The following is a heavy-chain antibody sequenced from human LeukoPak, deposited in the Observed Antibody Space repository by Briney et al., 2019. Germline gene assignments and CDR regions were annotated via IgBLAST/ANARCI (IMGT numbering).Heavy chain of an antibody. CDR2: ISYDGSNK. Sequence: PGGSLRLSCAASGFTFSSYAMHWVRQAPGKGLEWVAVISYDGSNKYYADSVKGRFTISRDNSENTLYLQMNSLRAEDTAVYYCAKDRPSNRVSGLRGFDPWGQGTLVTVSS. CDR1: GFTFSSYA. V-gene: IGHV3-30*04. D-gene: IGHD1-14*01. CDR3: AKDRPSNRVSGLRGFDP. J-gene: IGHJ5*02.